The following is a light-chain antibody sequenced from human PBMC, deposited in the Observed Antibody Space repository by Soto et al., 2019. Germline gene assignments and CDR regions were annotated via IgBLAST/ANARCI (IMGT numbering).Light chain of an antibody. V-gene: IGKV3-15*01. J-gene: IGKJ5*01. Sequence: EIVMTQSPDTLSVSPGERATIACRASQSVSSNLAWYQQKPGQAPRLLISGVSTRATGIPARFSGSGSGTDFTLTISSLQSEDFAVYYCQQYNSWLTTFGQGKQVEIK. CDR1: QSVSSN. CDR2: GVS. CDR3: QQYNSWLTT.